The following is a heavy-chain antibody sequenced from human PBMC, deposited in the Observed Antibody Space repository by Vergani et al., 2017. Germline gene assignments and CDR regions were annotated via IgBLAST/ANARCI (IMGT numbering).Heavy chain of an antibody. V-gene: IGHV3-30*03. CDR2: ISYDGSNK. Sequence: QVQLVESGGGVVQPGRSLRLSCAASGFTFSSYGMHWVRQAPGKGLEWVAVISYDGSNKYYADSVKGRFTISRDNSKNTLYLQMNSLRAEDTAVYYCARQRIDYGDYHSAHYYYGTDVWGQGTTVTVSS. CDR3: ARQRIDYGDYHSAHYYYGTDV. J-gene: IGHJ6*02. CDR1: GFTFSSYG. D-gene: IGHD4-17*01.